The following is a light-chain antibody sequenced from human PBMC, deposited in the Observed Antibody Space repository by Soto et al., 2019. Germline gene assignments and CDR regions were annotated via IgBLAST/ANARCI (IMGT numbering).Light chain of an antibody. CDR3: QQYNSYSGYT. CDR2: KAS. CDR1: QSISSG. J-gene: IGKJ2*01. V-gene: IGKV1-5*03. Sequence: DIQMTQSPSTLSASVGDRVTITCRASQSISSGLAWYQQKPGKATKLLIYKASSLESGVPSRFSGSGSGTEFTLTISSLQPDDFATYYCQQYNSYSGYTFGQGTKLEIK.